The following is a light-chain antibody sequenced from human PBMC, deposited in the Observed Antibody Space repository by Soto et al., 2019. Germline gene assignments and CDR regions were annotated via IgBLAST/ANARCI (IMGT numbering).Light chain of an antibody. V-gene: IGLV2-14*01. CDR3: SSYTSSSTPLYV. CDR2: DVS. Sequence: QSVLTQPASVSGSPGRSITISCTGTSSDVGGYNYVSWYQQHPGKAPKLMIYDVSNRPSGVSNRFSGSKSGNTASLTISGLQAEDEADYYCSSYTSSSTPLYVFGNGTKVTVL. CDR1: SSDVGGYNY. J-gene: IGLJ1*01.